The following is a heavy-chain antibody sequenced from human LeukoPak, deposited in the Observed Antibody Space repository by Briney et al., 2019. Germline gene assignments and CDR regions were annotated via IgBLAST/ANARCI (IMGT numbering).Heavy chain of an antibody. CDR2: LGGNGRSP. D-gene: IGHD3-22*01. CDR1: GFTFSNYW. V-gene: IGHV3-74*01. J-gene: IGHJ4*02. Sequence: GGSLRLSCAASGFTFSNYWMHWVRQAPGKGLVWVSRLGGNGRSPAYADSVKGRFTISRDNARNTLYLQMNSLGAEDTAVYYCAKTKYYDNSGYTYFDYWGQGTLVTVSS. CDR3: AKTKYYDNSGYTYFDY.